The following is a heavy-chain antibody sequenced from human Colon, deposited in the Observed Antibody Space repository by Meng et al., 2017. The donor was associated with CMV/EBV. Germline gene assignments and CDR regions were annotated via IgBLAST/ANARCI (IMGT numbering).Heavy chain of an antibody. J-gene: IGHJ4*02. Sequence: GGSLRLSCAASGFTFSDYYMSWIRQAPGKGLEGVAYISSTGNGVNYADSVKGRFTISRDDAKNSVHLQMNSLRADDTAVYYCAKDQDEFWSGPPPFDYWGQGTLVTVSS. V-gene: IGHV3-11*01. CDR1: GFTFSDYY. CDR2: ISSTGNGV. CDR3: AKDQDEFWSGPPPFDY. D-gene: IGHD3-3*01.